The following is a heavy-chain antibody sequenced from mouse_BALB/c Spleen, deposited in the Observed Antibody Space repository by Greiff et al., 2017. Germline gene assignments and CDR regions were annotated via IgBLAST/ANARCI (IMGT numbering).Heavy chain of an antibody. CDR2: IYPGNSDT. J-gene: IGHJ4*01. Sequence: EVQLQQSGTVLARPGASVKMSCKASGYSFTSYWMHWVKQRPGQGLEWIGAIYPGNSDTSYNQKFKGKAKLTAVTSASTAYMELSSLTNEDSAVYYCTRWGARRGYYAMDYWGQGTSVTVSS. CDR3: TRWGARRGYYAMDY. CDR1: GYSFTSYW. V-gene: IGHV1-5*01. D-gene: IGHD2-12*01.